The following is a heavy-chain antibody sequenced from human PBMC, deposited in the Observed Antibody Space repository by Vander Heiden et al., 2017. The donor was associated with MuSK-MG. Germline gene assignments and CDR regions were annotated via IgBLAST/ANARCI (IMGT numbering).Heavy chain of an antibody. CDR1: GYTFTGYY. V-gene: IGHV1-2*02. CDR3: ARALDHAVSTYSYDYMDV. D-gene: IGHD1-1*01. Sequence: QVQLVPSGAEVEKPGASGKVPCTASGYTFTGYYLHWVRQALGQGREWTGWKKPNGCCTNNAQKFQGRVNTTRDTSTSTAYMALSRLSSDDTAVYYCARALDHAVSTYSYDYMDVWGKGTMVTVSS. CDR2: KKPNGCCT. J-gene: IGHJ6*03.